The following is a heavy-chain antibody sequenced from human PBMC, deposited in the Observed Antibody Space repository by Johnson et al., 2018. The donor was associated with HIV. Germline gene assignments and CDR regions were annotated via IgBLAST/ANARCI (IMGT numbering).Heavy chain of an antibody. Sequence: QLVESGGGVVQPGGSLRLSCAASGFTFSSYGMHWVRQAPGKGLEWVAFIRYDGSNKYYADSVKGRFTISRYNSKNTLYLQMNSLRPEDTALYYCVKDLSSGYYTDALHIWGQGTMVTVSS. D-gene: IGHD6-25*01. V-gene: IGHV3-30*02. CDR3: VKDLSSGYYTDALHI. CDR2: IRYDGSNK. J-gene: IGHJ3*02. CDR1: GFTFSSYG.